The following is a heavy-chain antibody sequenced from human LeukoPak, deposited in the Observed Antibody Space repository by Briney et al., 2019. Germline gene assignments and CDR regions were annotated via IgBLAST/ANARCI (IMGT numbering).Heavy chain of an antibody. CDR3: ARSRYLRYFDWLYYFDY. Sequence: ASVKVSCKASGYTFTGCYIHWVRPAAGQGLEWMGWIYPNSGGTDYAQKFQGRVTMTRDTSIPTAYMELSRLRSDDTAVYFCARSRYLRYFDWLYYFDYWGQGTLVTVSS. CDR1: GYTFTGCY. V-gene: IGHV1-2*02. CDR2: IYPNSGGT. D-gene: IGHD3-9*01. J-gene: IGHJ4*02.